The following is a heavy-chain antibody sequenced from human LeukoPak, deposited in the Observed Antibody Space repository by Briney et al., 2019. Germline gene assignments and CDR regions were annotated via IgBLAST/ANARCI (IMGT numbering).Heavy chain of an antibody. V-gene: IGHV4-38-2*02. CDR2: IHHTGST. J-gene: IGHJ4*02. Sequence: PSETLSLTCTVAGYSISTGRYWGWIRQPPGKGLEWIGSIHHTGSTHYNPSLKSRVTISVDTSKNQFSLKLRSVTAADTAVYYCARSLSTAGIDYWGQGTLVTVSS. CDR1: GYSISTGRY. CDR3: ARSLSTAGIDY. D-gene: IGHD2-2*01.